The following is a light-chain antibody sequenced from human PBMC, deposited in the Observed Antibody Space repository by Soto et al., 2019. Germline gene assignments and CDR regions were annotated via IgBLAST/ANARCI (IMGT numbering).Light chain of an antibody. Sequence: EIVLTQSPATLSLSPGETATLSCRASQSVSSYLAWYQQKPGQAPRLLIYGASTRATGIPARFSGSGSGTEFTLTINSLQSEDFAVYYCQQYNNWPITFGQGTRLEIK. CDR3: QQYNNWPIT. CDR1: QSVSSY. J-gene: IGKJ5*01. V-gene: IGKV3-15*01. CDR2: GAS.